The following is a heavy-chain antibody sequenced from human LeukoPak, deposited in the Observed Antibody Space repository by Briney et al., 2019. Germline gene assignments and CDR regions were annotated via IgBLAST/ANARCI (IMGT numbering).Heavy chain of an antibody. D-gene: IGHD3-16*01. CDR1: GFTFSDYA. V-gene: IGHV3-23*01. Sequence: GSLRLSCAASGFTFSDYAMSWVRQAPGKGLEWVSAISGSGDGTYYADSVKGRFTISRDNSKNTLYLQMNSLRAEDTAVYYCAKRLGLTTGYYGMDVWGQGTTVTFSS. J-gene: IGHJ6*02. CDR2: ISGSGDGT. CDR3: AKRLGLTTGYYGMDV.